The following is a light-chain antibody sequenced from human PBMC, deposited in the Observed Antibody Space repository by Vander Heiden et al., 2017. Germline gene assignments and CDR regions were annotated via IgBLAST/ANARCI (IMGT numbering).Light chain of an antibody. V-gene: IGLV4-69*01. J-gene: IGLJ2*01. CDR1: SGHTTYV. CDR2: LYSDGSQ. CDR3: QTWGIGIQV. Sequence: QLELTQSPSASASLGDSVTLTCTLSSGHTTYVIAWHQQQPDKAPRYLMTLYSDGSQTKGDGIPDRFSGSSSGAERYLTISSLQSEDEADYCCQTWGIGIQVFGGGTKLTVL.